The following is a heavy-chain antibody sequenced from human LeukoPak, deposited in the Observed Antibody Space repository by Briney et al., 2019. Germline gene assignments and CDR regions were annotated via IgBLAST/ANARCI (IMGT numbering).Heavy chain of an antibody. CDR3: ARPNYYDSSGYYSEHYYYGMDV. CDR2: IYYSGST. J-gene: IGHJ6*02. Sequence: SETLSLTCTVSGGSISSYYWSWIRQPPGKGLEWIGYIYYSGSTNYNPSLKSRVTISVDTSKNQFSLKLSSVTAADTAVYYCARPNYYDSSGYYSEHYYYGMDVWGQGTTVTVSS. CDR1: GGSISSYY. D-gene: IGHD3-22*01. V-gene: IGHV4-59*08.